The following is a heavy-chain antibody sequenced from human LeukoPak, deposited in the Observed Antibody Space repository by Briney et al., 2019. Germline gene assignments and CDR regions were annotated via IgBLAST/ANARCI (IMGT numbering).Heavy chain of an antibody. J-gene: IGHJ4*02. Sequence: GGSLRLSCAASGFTFSSYAMSWVRQAPGKGLEWVSAISGSGGSTYYADSVKGRFTISRGNSKNTLYLQMNSLRAEDTAVYYCAKVMRLVVVPAAIGFGLEYWGQGTPVTVSS. V-gene: IGHV3-23*01. D-gene: IGHD2-2*01. CDR2: ISGSGGST. CDR1: GFTFSSYA. CDR3: AKVMRLVVVPAAIGFGLEY.